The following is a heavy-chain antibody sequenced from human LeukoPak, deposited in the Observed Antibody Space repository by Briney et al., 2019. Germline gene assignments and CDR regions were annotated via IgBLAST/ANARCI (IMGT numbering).Heavy chain of an antibody. V-gene: IGHV3-23*01. CDR1: GFTFSRYY. CDR2: VSGNGLKT. Sequence: GGSLRLSCAASGFTFSRYYMGWVRQIPGKGLEWVSGVSGNGLKTFYADSVRGRFTISRDNSKKTVDLQMNNLRVEDSAIFYCAKIVVPAAYYFYGMDVWGPGTTVTVSS. J-gene: IGHJ6*02. D-gene: IGHD2-2*01. CDR3: AKIVVPAAYYFYGMDV.